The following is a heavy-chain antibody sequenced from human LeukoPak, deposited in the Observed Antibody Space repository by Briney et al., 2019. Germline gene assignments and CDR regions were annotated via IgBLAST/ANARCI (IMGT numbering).Heavy chain of an antibody. CDR3: ARTVAAMGYYYYYMDV. D-gene: IGHD6-19*01. CDR2: IYHSGST. V-gene: IGHV4-38-2*02. J-gene: IGHJ6*03. Sequence: SETLSLTCTVSGYSISSGYYWGWIRQPPGKGLEWIGSIYHSGSTYYNPSLKSRVTMSVDTSKNQFSLKLSSVTAADTAVYYCARTVAAMGYYYYYMDVWGKGTTVTVSS. CDR1: GYSISSGYY.